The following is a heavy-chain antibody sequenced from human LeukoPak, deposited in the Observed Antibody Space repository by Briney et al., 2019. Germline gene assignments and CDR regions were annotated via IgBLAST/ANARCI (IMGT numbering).Heavy chain of an antibody. CDR1: GGSISSYF. CDR2: IYYNGST. V-gene: IGHV4-59*01. CDR3: LAISGDSTGYYNDY. J-gene: IGHJ4*02. Sequence: SETLSLTCTVSGGSISSYFWSWIRQPPGKGLEWIGYIYYNGSTIYNPSLKSRVTISVDTSKNQFSLRLTSVTPADTAVYYCLAISGDSTGYYNDYWGQGSLVTVSS. D-gene: IGHD3-22*01.